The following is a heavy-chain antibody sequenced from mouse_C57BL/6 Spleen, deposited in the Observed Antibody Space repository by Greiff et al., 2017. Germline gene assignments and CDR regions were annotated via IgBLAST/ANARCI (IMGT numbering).Heavy chain of an antibody. CDR1: GYTFTDYE. CDR3: TRRTMDY. CDR2: IAPETCGT. Sequence: QVQLQQSGAELVRPGASVTLSCKASGYTFTDYEMHWVKQTPVHGLEWIGAIAPETCGTAYNQKFKGKAILTADKSSSTAYMELRSLTSEDSAVYYCTRRTMDYWGQGTSVTVSS. J-gene: IGHJ4*01. V-gene: IGHV1-15*01.